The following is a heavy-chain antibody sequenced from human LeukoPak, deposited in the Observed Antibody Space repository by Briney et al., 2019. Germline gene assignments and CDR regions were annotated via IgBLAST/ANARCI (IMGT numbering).Heavy chain of an antibody. D-gene: IGHD3-3*02. CDR3: ARVGYHFWSAYYFDY. CDR2: IIPIFGTA. J-gene: IGHJ4*02. CDR1: GGTFSSYA. Sequence: ASVKVSCKASGGTFSSYAISWVRQAPGQGLKWMGGIIPIFGTANYAQKFQGRVTITADESTSTAYMELRSLRSEDTAVYYCARVGYHFWSAYYFDYWGQGTLITVSS. V-gene: IGHV1-69*13.